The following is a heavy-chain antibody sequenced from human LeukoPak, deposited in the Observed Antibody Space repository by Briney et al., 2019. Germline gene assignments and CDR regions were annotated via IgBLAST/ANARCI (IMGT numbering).Heavy chain of an antibody. CDR2: LSYTGKT. D-gene: IGHD2/OR15-2a*01. CDR3: SYGYFEPFDH. Sequence: PSETLSLTCVVSGYSVSSFHWNWIRQLPGKGLEWIGCLSYTGKTDYNPSLASRVTISLDTSKNQGFSLRLRSVTAADTAVYYCSYGYFEPFDHWGQGILVTVSS. CDR1: GYSVSSFH. J-gene: IGHJ4*02. V-gene: IGHV4-59*02.